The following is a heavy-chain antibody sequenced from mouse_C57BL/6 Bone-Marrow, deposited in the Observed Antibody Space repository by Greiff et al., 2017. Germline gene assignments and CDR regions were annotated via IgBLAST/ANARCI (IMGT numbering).Heavy chain of an antibody. CDR3: ARDALYGNYAMDY. CDR1: GFTFSDFY. Sequence: EVKVVESGGGLVQSGRSLRLSCATSGFTFSDFYMEWVRQAPGKGLEWIAASRNKANDYTTEYSASVKGRFIVSRDTSQSILYLQMNALRAEDTAIYYCARDALYGNYAMDYWGQGTSVTVSS. CDR2: SRNKANDYTT. D-gene: IGHD2-1*01. J-gene: IGHJ4*01. V-gene: IGHV7-1*01.